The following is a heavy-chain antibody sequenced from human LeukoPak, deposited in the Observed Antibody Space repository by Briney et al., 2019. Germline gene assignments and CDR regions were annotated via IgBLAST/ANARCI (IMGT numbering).Heavy chain of an antibody. Sequence: GGSLRLSCAASGFTFSDYYMSWIRQAPGKGLEWVSYISSSGSSIYYADSVKGRFTISRDNAKNSLYLQMNSLRAEDTAVYFCASSKGRDGYNFPYWGQGTLVTVSS. V-gene: IGHV3-11*01. CDR2: ISSSGSSI. J-gene: IGHJ4*02. CDR1: GFTFSDYY. CDR3: ASSKGRDGYNFPY. D-gene: IGHD5-24*01.